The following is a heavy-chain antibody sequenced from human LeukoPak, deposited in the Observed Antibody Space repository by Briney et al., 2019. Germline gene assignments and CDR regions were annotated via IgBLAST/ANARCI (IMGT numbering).Heavy chain of an antibody. CDR1: GYTFIDYY. CDR2: INTNSGVT. CDR3: SREDY. V-gene: IGHV1-2*02. Sequence: GASVKVSCKASGYTFIDYYLQWVRQAPGQGLEWVGWINTNSGVTNYAQKFQGRVSMTSDTSISTVYMELSRLRSDDTAVYYCSREDYWGQGTLVPVSS. J-gene: IGHJ4*02.